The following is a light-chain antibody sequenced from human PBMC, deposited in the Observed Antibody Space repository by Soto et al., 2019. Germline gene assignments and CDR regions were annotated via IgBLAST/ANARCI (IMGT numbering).Light chain of an antibody. CDR3: QQYGSSPRT. CDR2: GAS. Sequence: EIVFTQSQGTLSLSPGERATLSCRASQSVSSSYLAWYQQKPGQAPRLLIYGASSRATGIPDRFSGSGSGTDFTLTISRLEPEDFAVYYCQQYGSSPRTFGQGTKVDI. V-gene: IGKV3-20*01. J-gene: IGKJ1*01. CDR1: QSVSSSY.